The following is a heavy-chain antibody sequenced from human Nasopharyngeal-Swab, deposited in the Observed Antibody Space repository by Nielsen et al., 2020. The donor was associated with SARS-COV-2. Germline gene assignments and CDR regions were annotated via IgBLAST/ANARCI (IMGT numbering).Heavy chain of an antibody. Sequence: VREAPGKGLEWIGEIYHSGSTNYNPSLKSRVTISVDKSKNQFSLKLSSVTAADTAVYYCARVGAYYYDSSGQKHWYFDLWGRGTLVTVSS. CDR3: ARVGAYYYDSSGQKHWYFDL. V-gene: IGHV4-4*02. CDR2: IYHSGST. D-gene: IGHD3-22*01. J-gene: IGHJ2*01.